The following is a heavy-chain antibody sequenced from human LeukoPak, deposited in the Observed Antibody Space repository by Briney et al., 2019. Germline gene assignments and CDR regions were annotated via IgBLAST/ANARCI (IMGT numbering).Heavy chain of an antibody. Sequence: SQTLSLTCAISGDSVSSNSAAWNWLRQSPSRGLEWLGRTYYRSKWYNDYAVSVKSRITINPDTSKNQFSLQLNAVTSEGTAVYYCARARGYSSGWYDFWGQGTLVTVSS. CDR3: ARARGYSSGWYDF. D-gene: IGHD6-19*01. CDR2: TYYRSKWYN. J-gene: IGHJ5*01. CDR1: GDSVSSNSAA. V-gene: IGHV6-1*01.